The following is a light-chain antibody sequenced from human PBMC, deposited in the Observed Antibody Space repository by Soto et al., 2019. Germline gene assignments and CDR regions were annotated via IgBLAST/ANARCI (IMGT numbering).Light chain of an antibody. CDR1: QTISTW. CDR3: QQSETYPLT. J-gene: IGKJ5*01. CDR2: DAS. V-gene: IGKV1-5*01. Sequence: LTPSPSTLSASVGDRVTITCRASQTISTWLAWYQHKPGKAPNLLIYDASTLMSGVPSRFSGSGSGTEFTLTISSLQPGDFATYYCQQSETYPLTLGQGTRLEI.